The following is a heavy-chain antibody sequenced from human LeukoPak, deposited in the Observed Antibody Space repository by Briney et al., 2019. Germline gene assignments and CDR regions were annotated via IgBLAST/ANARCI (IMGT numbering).Heavy chain of an antibody. J-gene: IGHJ4*02. CDR2: IYYSGST. CDR1: GGSISTYH. D-gene: IGHD5-24*01. Sequence: PSETLSLTCTVSGGSISTYHWSWIAQPPGKGLEWFGDIYYSGSTNYNPSLKSRVTISVDTSKNQFSLNLSSVTAADTAVYYCARDRSNGYNLFDYWGQGTLVTVSS. V-gene: IGHV4-59*01. CDR3: ARDRSNGYNLFDY.